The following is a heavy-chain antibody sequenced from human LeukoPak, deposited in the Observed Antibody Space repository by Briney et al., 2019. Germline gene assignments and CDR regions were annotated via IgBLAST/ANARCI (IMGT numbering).Heavy chain of an antibody. D-gene: IGHD1-26*01. Sequence: GGSLRLSCAASGFTFSSHTMHWVRQAPGKGLEWVAVILQDGSNAYYADSVKGRFTITRDNSKYTLYAQMNSPRAEDTAVYYCARDASGSYTFDYWGQGTLVTVSS. V-gene: IGHV3-30-3*01. CDR2: ILQDGSNA. CDR3: ARDASGSYTFDY. CDR1: GFTFSSHT. J-gene: IGHJ4*02.